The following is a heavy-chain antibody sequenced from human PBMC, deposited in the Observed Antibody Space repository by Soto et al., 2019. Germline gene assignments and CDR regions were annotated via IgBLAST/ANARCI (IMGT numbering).Heavy chain of an antibody. CDR2: IFYTGKT. Sequence: SETLSLTCIVSGDSIRHYYWSWIRQSPGKGLEFLGYIFYTGKTTYNPSLKSRVAMSVDTSRNQFALKLRSVTAADTATYYCARLKRGYSYGSIIDSWGRGTLVTVSS. CDR1: GDSIRHYY. CDR3: ARLKRGYSYGSIIDS. D-gene: IGHD5-18*01. V-gene: IGHV4-59*01. J-gene: IGHJ5*01.